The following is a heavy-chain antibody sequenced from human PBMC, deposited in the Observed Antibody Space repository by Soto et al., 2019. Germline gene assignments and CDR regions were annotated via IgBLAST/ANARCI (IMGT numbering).Heavy chain of an antibody. J-gene: IGHJ3*02. CDR2: VYSAGST. V-gene: IGHV3-66*01. D-gene: IGHD1-26*01. CDR3: AIEKVGATSVHVFDI. Sequence: EGSLRLSCAASGCTVSSNYMSWVRQAPGKGLEWVSVVYSAGSTYYADSVRGRFTISRDNSKNTLYLQMNSLRAEDTALYYCAIEKVGATSVHVFDIWGQGTMVTVSS. CDR1: GCTVSSNY.